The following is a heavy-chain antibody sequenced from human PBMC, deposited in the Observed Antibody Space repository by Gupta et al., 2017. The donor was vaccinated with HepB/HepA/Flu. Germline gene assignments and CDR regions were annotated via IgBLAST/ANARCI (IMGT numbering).Heavy chain of an antibody. D-gene: IGHD1-26*01. J-gene: IGHJ4*02. Sequence: QLQLVQPGAEGRTPGASVRLSCKASEDTFSPSYIHWVRQAPGQGLEWMGFINPSSSDTAYARSFQGRVTLTRDTSTDTVYMELSKLRFEDTAVYYCRQGRQGYWGQGTPVTVSS. CDR2: INPSSSDT. CDR1: EDTFSPSY. V-gene: IGHV1-46*01. CDR3: RQGRQGY.